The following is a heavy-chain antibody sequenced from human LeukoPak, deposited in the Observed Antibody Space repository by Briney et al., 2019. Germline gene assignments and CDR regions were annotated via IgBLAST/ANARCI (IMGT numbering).Heavy chain of an antibody. CDR2: IHYSGSA. CDR1: GGSFSGYY. CDR3: ARGQWFRAF. Sequence: SETLSLTCAVYGGSFSGYYWTWIRQPPGKGLEWIGEIHYSGSATYNPSLKSRVTISVDTSKNQFSLKMNSVTAADTAVYYCARGQWFRAFWSRGTPATVSS. D-gene: IGHD3-10*01. V-gene: IGHV4-34*01. J-gene: IGHJ4*02.